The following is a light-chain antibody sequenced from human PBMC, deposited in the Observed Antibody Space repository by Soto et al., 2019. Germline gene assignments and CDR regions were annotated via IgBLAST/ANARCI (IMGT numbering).Light chain of an antibody. Sequence: EVVLSQSPGTLSLSPGESATLSCRASQIVNTFYLAWYQQKPGQAPRLLIYGASSRATGIPDRFSASGSATDFSLTIRRLELEDSAVYYCQQFGSSGPLTFGGGTKVDIK. V-gene: IGKV3-20*01. CDR3: QQFGSSGPLT. CDR1: QIVNTFY. J-gene: IGKJ4*01. CDR2: GAS.